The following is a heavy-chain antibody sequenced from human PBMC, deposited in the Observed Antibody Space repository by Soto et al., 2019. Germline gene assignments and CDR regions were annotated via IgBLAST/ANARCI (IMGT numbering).Heavy chain of an antibody. CDR3: ARGYSSWYDY. J-gene: IGHJ4*02. CDR2: IYYSGST. CDR1: GGSISSGGYY. D-gene: IGHD6-13*01. V-gene: IGHV4-31*03. Sequence: SETLSLTCTVSGGSISSGGYYWSWIRQHPGKGLEWIGYIYYSGSTYYNLSLKSRVTISVDTSKNQFSLKLSSVTAADTAVYYCARGYSSWYDYWGQGTLVTVSS.